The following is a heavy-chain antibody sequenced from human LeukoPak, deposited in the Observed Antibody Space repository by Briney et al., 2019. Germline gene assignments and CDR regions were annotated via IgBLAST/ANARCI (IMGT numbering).Heavy chain of an antibody. Sequence: GGSLRLSCAASGFTFTSYAMSWVRQTPGKGLEWVATMSGGGDSDYYADSVKGRFTVSRDKSKNTLYVQMNSLRADDTAVYYCTKDASYARENDNSGFFIDWGQGTLVTVSS. CDR2: MSGGGDSD. CDR3: TKDASYARENDNSGFFID. J-gene: IGHJ4*02. D-gene: IGHD3-22*01. V-gene: IGHV3-23*01. CDR1: GFTFTSYA.